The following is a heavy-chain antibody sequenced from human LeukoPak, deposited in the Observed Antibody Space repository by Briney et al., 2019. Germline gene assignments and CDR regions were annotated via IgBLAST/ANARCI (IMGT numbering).Heavy chain of an antibody. V-gene: IGHV1-2*02. J-gene: IGHJ5*02. CDR2: INPSSGNT. CDR3: SRGDWFDP. Sequence: ASVKVSCKASGYTFTGYYMHWVRQAPGQGLEWMGWINPSSGNTNYAQKFEGGVAMTTDTSSSTAYMELRSLRSDDTAIYYCSRGDWFDPWGQGTLVTVSS. D-gene: IGHD2-21*01. CDR1: GYTFTGYY.